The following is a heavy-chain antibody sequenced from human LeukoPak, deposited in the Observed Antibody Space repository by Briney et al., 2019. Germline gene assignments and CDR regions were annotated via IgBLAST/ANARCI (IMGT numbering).Heavy chain of an antibody. CDR1: GGSFSGYY. D-gene: IGHD5-18*01. J-gene: IGHJ6*03. Sequence: SETLSLTCAVYGGSFSGYYWSWIRQPPGKGLEWTGEINHSGSTNYNPSLKSRVTISVDTSKNQFSLKLSSVTAADTAVYYCARGRIQLWPHYYYYYMDVWGKGTTVTVSS. V-gene: IGHV4-34*01. CDR2: INHSGST. CDR3: ARGRIQLWPHYYYYYMDV.